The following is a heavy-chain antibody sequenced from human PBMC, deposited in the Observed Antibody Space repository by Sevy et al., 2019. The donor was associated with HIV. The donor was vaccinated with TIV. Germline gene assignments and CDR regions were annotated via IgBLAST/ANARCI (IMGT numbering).Heavy chain of an antibody. V-gene: IGHV3-53*01. CDR2: IYSDVST. D-gene: IGHD3-10*01. CDR3: AVSTNWFGEPMGY. Sequence: GGSLRLSCAASGFTVSSNYMSWVRQAPGKGLEWVAVIYSDVSTYYADSVKGRFTISRDNSKNTLYLQMNSLRAVDTAVYYCAVSTNWFGEPMGYWGQGTLVTVSS. CDR1: GFTVSSNY. J-gene: IGHJ4*02.